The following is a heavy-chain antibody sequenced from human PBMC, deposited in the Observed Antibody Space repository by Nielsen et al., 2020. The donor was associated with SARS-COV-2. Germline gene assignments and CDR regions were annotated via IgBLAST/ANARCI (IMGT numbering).Heavy chain of an antibody. J-gene: IGHJ4*02. CDR2: ISAYNGNT. Sequence: ASVTVSCKASGYTFTSYGISWVRQAPGQGLEWMGWISAYNGNTNYAQKLQGRVTMTTDTSTSTAYMELRSLRSDDTAVYYCARDFGKLPYYDILTGYYTPPPDYWGQGTLVTVSS. D-gene: IGHD3-9*01. CDR1: GYTFTSYG. V-gene: IGHV1-18*01. CDR3: ARDFGKLPYYDILTGYYTPPPDY.